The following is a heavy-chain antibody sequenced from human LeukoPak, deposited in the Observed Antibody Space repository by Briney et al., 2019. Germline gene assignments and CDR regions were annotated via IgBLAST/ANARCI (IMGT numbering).Heavy chain of an antibody. CDR3: ARCGSSWSYYYYYMDV. CDR2: ISSSSSTI. Sequence: GGSLRLSCAASGFTFSSYSMNWVRQAPGKGLEWVSYISSSSSTIYYADSVKGRFTISRDNAKNSLYLQMNSLRAEDTAVYYCARCGSSWSYYYYYMDVWGKGTTVTVSS. J-gene: IGHJ6*03. CDR1: GFTFSSYS. V-gene: IGHV3-48*01. D-gene: IGHD6-13*01.